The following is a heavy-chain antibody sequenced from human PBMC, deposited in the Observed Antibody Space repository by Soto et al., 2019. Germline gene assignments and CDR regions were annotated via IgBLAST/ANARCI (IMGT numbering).Heavy chain of an antibody. J-gene: IGHJ4*02. CDR2: IYYSGST. V-gene: IGHV4-59*01. CDR3: ARERYGSGRIFDY. D-gene: IGHD3-10*01. Sequence: SETLSLTCTVSGGSISSYYLSWIRQPPGKGLEWIGYIYYSGSTNYNPSLKSRVTISVDTSKNQFSLKLSSVTAADTAVYYCARERYGSGRIFDYWGQGTLVTVSS. CDR1: GGSISSYY.